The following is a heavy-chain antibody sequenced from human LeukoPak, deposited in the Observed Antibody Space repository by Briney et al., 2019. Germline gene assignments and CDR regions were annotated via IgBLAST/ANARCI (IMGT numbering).Heavy chain of an antibody. J-gene: IGHJ4*02. D-gene: IGHD1-14*01. CDR3: ARESIDTSTGDDY. CDR2: IYHSGST. V-gene: IGHV4-38-2*02. CDR1: GYFINSGYY. Sequence: KASETLSLTCAVSGYFINSGYYWAWIRQPPGKGLEWIGSIYHSGSTYYNPSLKSRVTISVDTPKNQFFLKLSSVTAADSAVYYCARESIDTSTGDDYWGQGTLVTVSS.